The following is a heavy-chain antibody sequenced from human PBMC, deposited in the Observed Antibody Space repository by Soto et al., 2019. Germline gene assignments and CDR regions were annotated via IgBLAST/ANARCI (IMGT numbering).Heavy chain of an antibody. Sequence: PGGSLRLSCAASGFTFSSYAMSWVRQAPGKGLEWVSSISSSSSTIYYADSVKGRFTISRDNAKNSLYLQMNSLRAEDTAVYYCARDLYSSSWYDYFDYWGQGTLVTVSS. CDR1: GFTFSSYA. CDR2: ISSSSSTI. D-gene: IGHD6-13*01. J-gene: IGHJ4*02. CDR3: ARDLYSSSWYDYFDY. V-gene: IGHV3-48*01.